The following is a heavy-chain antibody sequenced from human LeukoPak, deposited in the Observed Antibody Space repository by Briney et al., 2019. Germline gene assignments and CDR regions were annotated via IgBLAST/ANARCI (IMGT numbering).Heavy chain of an antibody. CDR1: GFTFSSYA. Sequence: GGSLRLSCAASGFTFSSYAMSWVRQAPGKGLEWVSAISGSGGSTYYADSVKGRFTISRDNSKNTLYLQMNSLRAEDTAVYYCAKFDYDILTGYSTFDYWGQGNLVTVSS. D-gene: IGHD3-9*01. V-gene: IGHV3-23*01. J-gene: IGHJ4*02. CDR2: ISGSGGST. CDR3: AKFDYDILTGYSTFDY.